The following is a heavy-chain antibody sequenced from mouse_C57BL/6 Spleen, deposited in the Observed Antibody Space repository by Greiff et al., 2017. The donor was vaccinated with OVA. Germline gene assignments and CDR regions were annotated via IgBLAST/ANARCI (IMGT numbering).Heavy chain of an antibody. D-gene: IGHD1-1*01. CDR1: GYAFSSYW. Sequence: VQLQQSGAELVKPGASVKISCKASGYAFSSYWMNWVKQRPGKGLEWIGQIYPGDGDTNYNGKFKGKATLTADKSSSTAYMQLSSLTSEDSAVYFCARLGVGAHWYFDVWGTGTTVTVSS. CDR3: ARLGVGAHWYFDV. J-gene: IGHJ1*03. CDR2: IYPGDGDT. V-gene: IGHV1-80*01.